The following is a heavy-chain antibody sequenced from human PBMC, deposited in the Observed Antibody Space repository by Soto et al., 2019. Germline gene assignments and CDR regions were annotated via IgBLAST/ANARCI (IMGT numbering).Heavy chain of an antibody. J-gene: IGHJ6*02. V-gene: IGHV3-30-3*01. Sequence: QVQLVESGGGVVQPGRSLRLSCAASGFTFSSYAMHWVRQAPGKGLEWVAVISYDGSNKYYADSVQGRFTISRDNSKNTLYMKMNSRRAEDTAVYYCARAIRPYYDFWSGYPGGMDVWGQGTTVTVSS. CDR2: ISYDGSNK. CDR1: GFTFSSYA. D-gene: IGHD3-3*01. CDR3: ARAIRPYYDFWSGYPGGMDV.